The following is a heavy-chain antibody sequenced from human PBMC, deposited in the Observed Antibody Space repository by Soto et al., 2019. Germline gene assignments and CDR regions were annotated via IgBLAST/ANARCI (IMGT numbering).Heavy chain of an antibody. CDR3: ARGGHVVVVTAALDY. J-gene: IGHJ4*02. Sequence: QVQLMQSGAEVKKPGASVKVSCKASGDTFTDYYIHWVRQAPGQGLEWMGTVNPSGGHTTYAQHFLGSGTTPRDTSTSTIYLELTSLTSEDTVVYYCARGGHVVVVTAALDYWGQGTLVTVSS. D-gene: IGHD2-21*02. CDR2: VNPSGGHT. V-gene: IGHV1-46*01. CDR1: GDTFTDYY.